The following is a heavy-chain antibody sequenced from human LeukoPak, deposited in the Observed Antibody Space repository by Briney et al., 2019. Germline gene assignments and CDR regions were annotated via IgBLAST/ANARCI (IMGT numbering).Heavy chain of an antibody. V-gene: IGHV3-23*01. CDR3: AKDQGFYGSGSYKEYFQY. Sequence: GGSLRLSCAASGFTFSSYAMTWVRQAPGKGLEWVSAISGGGDGTYYADSVKGRFTTSRDNSKNTLYLQMNSLRAEDTAVYYCAKDQGFYGSGSYKEYFQYWGQGTLVTISS. CDR1: GFTFSSYA. J-gene: IGHJ1*01. CDR2: ISGGGDGT. D-gene: IGHD3-10*01.